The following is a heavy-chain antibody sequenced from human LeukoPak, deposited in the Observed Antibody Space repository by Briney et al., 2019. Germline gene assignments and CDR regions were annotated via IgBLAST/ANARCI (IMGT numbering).Heavy chain of an antibody. CDR1: GGTFSSYA. CDR2: ITPIFGTA. Sequence: SVKVSCKASGGTFSSYAISWVRQAPGQGLEWMGGITPIFGTANYAQKFQGRVTITADESTSTAYMELSSLRSEDTAVYYCARGYCSSTSCSVYFDYWGQGTLVTVSS. D-gene: IGHD2-2*01. J-gene: IGHJ4*02. V-gene: IGHV1-69*13. CDR3: ARGYCSSTSCSVYFDY.